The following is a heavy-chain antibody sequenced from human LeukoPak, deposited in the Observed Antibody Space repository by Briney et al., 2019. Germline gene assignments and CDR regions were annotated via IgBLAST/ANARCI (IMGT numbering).Heavy chain of an antibody. V-gene: IGHV1-8*01. D-gene: IGHD1-14*01. CDR3: ARVTRYYYGMDV. Sequence: GASVKVSCKASGYSFTSFDISWVRQATGQGLEWMGWMNPNSGNTGCAQKFQGRVTMTRDTSINTAYMELSSLTSEDTAIYSCARVTRYYYGMDVWGQGTTVTVS. CDR2: MNPNSGNT. J-gene: IGHJ6*02. CDR1: GYSFTSFD.